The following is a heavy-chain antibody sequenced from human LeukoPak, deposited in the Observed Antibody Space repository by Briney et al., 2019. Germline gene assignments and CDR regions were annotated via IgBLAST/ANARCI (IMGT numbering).Heavy chain of an antibody. CDR1: GYTFTSYD. CDR2: MNPYSGNT. D-gene: IGHD6-13*01. CDR3: ARDPGIAAAGSDY. V-gene: IGHV1-18*01. Sequence: ASVKASCKASGYTFTSYDINWVRQATGQGLEWMGWMNPYSGNTNYAQKLQGRVTMTTDTSTSTAYMELRSLRSDDTAVYYCARDPGIAAAGSDYWGQGTLVTVSS. J-gene: IGHJ4*02.